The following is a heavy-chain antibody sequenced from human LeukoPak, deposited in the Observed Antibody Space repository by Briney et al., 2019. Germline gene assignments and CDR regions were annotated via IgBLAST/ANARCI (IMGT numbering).Heavy chain of an antibody. CDR1: EITFSSCV. Sequence: GSLRLSCAASEITFSSCVMSWIRQPPGKGLEWIGYIYYSGSTNYNPSLKSRVTISVDTSKNQFSLKLSSVTAADTAVYYCARHVGTMMLGIWFDPWGQGTLVTVSS. CDR2: IYYSGST. CDR3: ARHVGTMMLGIWFDP. D-gene: IGHD3-22*01. V-gene: IGHV4-59*08. J-gene: IGHJ5*02.